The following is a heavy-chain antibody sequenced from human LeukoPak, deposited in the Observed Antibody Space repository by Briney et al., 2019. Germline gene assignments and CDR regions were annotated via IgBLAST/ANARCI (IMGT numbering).Heavy chain of an antibody. CDR3: ARDPRGNSVYVFDY. CDR2: INPSGGST. Sequence: ASVKVSCKASGYTFTNYYMHWVRQAPGQGLEWMGFINPSGGSTRYAQNFQGRVTMRTDASTSTIYMELSSLRSEDTAVYYCARDPRGNSVYVFDYWGQGTLVTVSS. J-gene: IGHJ4*02. V-gene: IGHV1-46*01. CDR1: GYTFTNYY. D-gene: IGHD5/OR15-5a*01.